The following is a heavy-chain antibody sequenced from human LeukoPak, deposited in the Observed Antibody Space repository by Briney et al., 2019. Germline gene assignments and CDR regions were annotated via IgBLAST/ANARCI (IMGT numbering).Heavy chain of an antibody. CDR1: GYTFTSYD. CDR2: MNPNSGNT. J-gene: IGHJ5*02. Sequence: ASVKVSCKASGYTFTSYDINWVRQATGQGLELMGWMNPNSGNTGYAHKFQGRVTMTRNTATTTAYMELSSLRSEDTAVYYCARRRAYGGNSKWFDPWGQGTLVTVSS. V-gene: IGHV1-8*01. CDR3: ARRRAYGGNSKWFDP. D-gene: IGHD4-23*01.